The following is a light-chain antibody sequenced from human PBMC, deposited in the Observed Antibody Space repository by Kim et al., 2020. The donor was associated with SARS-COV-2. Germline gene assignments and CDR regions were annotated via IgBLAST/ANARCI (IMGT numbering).Light chain of an antibody. CDR1: QDIRNF. J-gene: IGKJ5*01. V-gene: IGKV1-33*01. CDR2: EAS. CDR3: QQYNNLQAIT. Sequence: DIQLTQSPSSVSASVGDSVTITCQASQDIRNFLNWYQHKPGKAPELLISEASTLRTGVPSRFSGSASGTHFTFTISNLQPEDIATYYCQQYNNLQAITFGQGTRLEIK.